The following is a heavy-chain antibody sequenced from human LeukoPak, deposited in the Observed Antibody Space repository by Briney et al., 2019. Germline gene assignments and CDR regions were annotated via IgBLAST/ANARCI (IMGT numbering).Heavy chain of an antibody. Sequence: GASVKVSCKASGYTFTGYYMHWVRQAPGQGLEWMGWINPNSGGTNYAQKFQGRVTMTRDTSISTAYMGLSRLRSDDTAVYYCARQGAGYDILTGYYPSYYFDYWGQGTLVTVSS. D-gene: IGHD3-9*01. CDR3: ARQGAGYDILTGYYPSYYFDY. V-gene: IGHV1-2*02. CDR2: INPNSGGT. J-gene: IGHJ4*02. CDR1: GYTFTGYY.